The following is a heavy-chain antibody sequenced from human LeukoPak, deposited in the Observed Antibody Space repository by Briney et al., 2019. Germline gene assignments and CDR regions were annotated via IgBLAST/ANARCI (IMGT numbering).Heavy chain of an antibody. CDR3: ARWGTEDGDYPIY. CDR1: RDSISSYF. J-gene: IGHJ4*02. V-gene: IGHV4-59*01. CDR2: IYHSGST. D-gene: IGHD4-17*01. Sequence: SETLSLTCTVSRDSISSYFWSWIQQPPGKGLEWIAYIYHSGSTSYNPSPKSRVTLSVDTSKNQFSLNLTSVTAADTAVYYCARWGTEDGDYPIYWGQGTLVTVSS.